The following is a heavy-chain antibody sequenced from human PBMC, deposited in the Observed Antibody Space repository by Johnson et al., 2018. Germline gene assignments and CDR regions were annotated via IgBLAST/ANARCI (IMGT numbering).Heavy chain of an antibody. J-gene: IGHJ6*02. Sequence: VRQAPGKGLEWVXSISSSSSYIYYADSVKGRFTISRDNPKNSLYLQMNSLRAEDTAVYYCARDRRAGMDVWGQGTTVTLSS. V-gene: IGHV3-21*01. CDR2: ISSSSSYI. CDR3: ARDRRAGMDV.